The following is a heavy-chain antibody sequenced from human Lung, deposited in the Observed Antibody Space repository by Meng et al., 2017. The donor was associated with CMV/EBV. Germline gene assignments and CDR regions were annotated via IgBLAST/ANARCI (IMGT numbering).Heavy chain of an antibody. V-gene: IGHV4-39*01. CDR1: GGSISSSSYY. CDR2: VVYSGTT. Sequence: QLQLQGPGPGLVKPSETLSVTCTVSGGSISSSSYYWAWIRHPPGEGLEWIGSVVYSGTTYYTSSLKSRVSISVDTSKNQFSLKLSSVTAADTAVYYCARHHHSPTFDYWGQGTLVTVSS. D-gene: IGHD1-14*01. CDR3: ARHHHSPTFDY. J-gene: IGHJ4*02.